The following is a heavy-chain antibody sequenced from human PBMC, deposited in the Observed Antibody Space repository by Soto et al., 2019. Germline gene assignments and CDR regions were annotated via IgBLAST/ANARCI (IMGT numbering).Heavy chain of an antibody. CDR3: TRNDNYYDSSPVDY. CDR1: GFTFSGSA. J-gene: IGHJ4*02. V-gene: IGHV3-73*01. D-gene: IGHD3-22*01. CDR2: IRSKANSYAT. Sequence: GGSLRLSCAASGFTFSGSAMHWVRQASGKGLEWVGRIRSKANSYATAYAASVKGRFTISRDDSKNTAYLQMNSLKTEDTAVYYCTRNDNYYDSSPVDYWGQGTLVTVSS.